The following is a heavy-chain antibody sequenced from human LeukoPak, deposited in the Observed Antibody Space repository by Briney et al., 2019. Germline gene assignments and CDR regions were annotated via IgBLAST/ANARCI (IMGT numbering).Heavy chain of an antibody. CDR3: VRWACGSAYHYDDY. Sequence: GGSLRLSCAASGRTSSSYSISWVGQAPGKGLEWVSSISSSSRYIYYADSVKGRFTISRDNAKNSLYLQMNSLRDEDTAVYYCVRWACGSAYHYDDYWGQGTLVTVSS. D-gene: IGHD2-15*01. CDR2: ISSSSRYI. J-gene: IGHJ4*02. V-gene: IGHV3-21*01. CDR1: GRTSSSYS.